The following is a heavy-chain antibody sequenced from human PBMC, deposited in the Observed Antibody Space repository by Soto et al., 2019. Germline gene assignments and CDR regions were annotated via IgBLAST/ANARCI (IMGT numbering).Heavy chain of an antibody. J-gene: IGHJ4*02. CDR1: GGSISSGGYY. CDR3: ARFNDRYYDSSGGLDY. D-gene: IGHD3-22*01. Sequence: SETLSLTCSVSGGSISSGGYYWSWIRQHPGKGLEWIGYIYYSWSTYYNPSLKSRVTISVDTSKNQFSLKLSSVTAADTAVYYCARFNDRYYDSSGGLDYWGQGTLVTVSS. CDR2: IYYSWST. V-gene: IGHV4-31*03.